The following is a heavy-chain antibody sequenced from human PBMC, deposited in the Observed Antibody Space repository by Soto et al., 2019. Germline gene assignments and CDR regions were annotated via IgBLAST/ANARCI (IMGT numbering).Heavy chain of an antibody. J-gene: IGHJ6*03. CDR2: ISSSASTI. Sequence: PGGSLRLSCAASGFTFSDYYMSWIRQAPGKGLEWVSYISSSASTIYYADSVKGRLTISRDNAKNSLYLQMNSLRAEDTAVYYCARDLTGTNYYYYYMDVWGKGTTVSVSS. CDR3: ARDLTGTNYYYYYMDV. CDR1: GFTFSDYY. V-gene: IGHV3-11*01. D-gene: IGHD1-7*01.